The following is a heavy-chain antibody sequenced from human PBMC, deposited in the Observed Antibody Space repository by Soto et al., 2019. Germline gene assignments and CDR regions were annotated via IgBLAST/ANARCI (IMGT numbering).Heavy chain of an antibody. Sequence: QLQLQESGSGLVETAQTLSLTCIVSGDSISSGGFPWTWIRQSTGKGLEWIGYVYRTGATSYNPSLESRASISLETSRNQFSLKLMSVTPADSAVYFCAKDSYAISSFALDVWGRGTAVTVSS. D-gene: IGHD2-2*01. V-gene: IGHV4-30-2*06. CDR3: AKDSYAISSFALDV. J-gene: IGHJ6*02. CDR2: VYRTGAT. CDR1: GDSISSGGFP.